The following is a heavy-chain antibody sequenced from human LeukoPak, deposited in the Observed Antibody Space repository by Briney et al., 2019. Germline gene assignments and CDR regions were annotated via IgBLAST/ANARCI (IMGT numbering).Heavy chain of an antibody. D-gene: IGHD2/OR15-2a*01. J-gene: IGHJ6*03. CDR1: GFTFSGYS. Sequence: GGSLRLSCAASGFTFSGYSMNWVRQAPGKGLEWVSYISSSGSTIYYADSVKGRFTISRDNAKNSLYLQMNSLRAEDTAVYYCARPLSPHSAPHMDVWGKGTTVTVSS. CDR3: ARPLSPHSAPHMDV. V-gene: IGHV3-48*01. CDR2: ISSSGSTI.